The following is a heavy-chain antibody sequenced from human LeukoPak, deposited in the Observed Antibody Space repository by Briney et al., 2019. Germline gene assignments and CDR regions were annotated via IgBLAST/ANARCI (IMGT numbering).Heavy chain of an antibody. CDR3: ARYSSGWYY. V-gene: IGHV1-46*01. Sequence: ASVKFSCNASGYTFTSYYMHCGRQAPVQWLEWMGIINPSGGSTSYAQKFQGRVTMTRDTSTSTVYMELSSLGSEDTAVYYCARYSSGWYYWGQGTLVTVSS. D-gene: IGHD6-19*01. J-gene: IGHJ4*02. CDR2: INPSGGST. CDR1: GYTFTSYY.